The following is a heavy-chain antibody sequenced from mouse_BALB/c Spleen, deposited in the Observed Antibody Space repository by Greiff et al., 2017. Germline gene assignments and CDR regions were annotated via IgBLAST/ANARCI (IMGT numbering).Heavy chain of an antibody. D-gene: IGHD1-1*01. V-gene: IGHV3-6*02. J-gene: IGHJ3*01. CDR3: ARDYYGTPFAY. Sequence: EVQLVESGPGLVKPSQSLSLTCSVTGYSITSGYYWNWIRQFPGNKLEWMGYISYDGSNNYNPSLKNRISITRDTSKNQFFLKLNSVTTEDTATYYCARDYYGTPFAYWGQGTLVTVSA. CDR1: GYSITSGYY. CDR2: ISYDGSN.